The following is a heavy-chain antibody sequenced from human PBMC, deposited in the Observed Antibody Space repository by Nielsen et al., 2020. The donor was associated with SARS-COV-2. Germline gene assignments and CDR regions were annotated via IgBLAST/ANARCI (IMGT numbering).Heavy chain of an antibody. CDR1: GFTFDDYG. Sequence: GESLKISCAASGFTFDDYGMSWVRQAPGKGLEWVSGINWNGGSTGYADSVKGRFTISRDNAKNSLYLQMNSLRAKDTALYHCARQADEYSSPGGDYWGQGTLVTVSS. V-gene: IGHV3-20*01. J-gene: IGHJ4*02. CDR3: ARQADEYSSPGGDY. D-gene: IGHD6-6*01. CDR2: INWNGGST.